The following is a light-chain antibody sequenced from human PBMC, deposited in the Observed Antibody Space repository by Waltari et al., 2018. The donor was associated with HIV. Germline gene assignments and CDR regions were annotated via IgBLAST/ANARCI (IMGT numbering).Light chain of an antibody. CDR3: CSYGGTYKV. CDR2: DVT. CDR1: SRDVGRYNS. Sequence: QSALTQPPSVSGSSGQSVTFSCTGTSRDVGRYNSFSWYRQPQGKAPNLRSYDVTQRPSGVPDRFSGSKSGNTASLTIAGLRADDEADYDCCSYGGTYKVFGVGTKVTVL. V-gene: IGLV2-11*01. J-gene: IGLJ1*01.